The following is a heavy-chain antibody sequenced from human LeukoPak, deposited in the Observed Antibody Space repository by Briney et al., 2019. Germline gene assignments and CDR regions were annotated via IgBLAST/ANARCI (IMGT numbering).Heavy chain of an antibody. Sequence: PGGSLRLSCAASGFAFSSYAMTWIRQPPGKGLEWIGSIYYSGSTYYNPSLKSRVTISVDTSKNQFSLKLSSVTAADTAVYYCAKDSTNDAFDIWGQGTMVTVSS. CDR2: IYYSGST. J-gene: IGHJ3*02. CDR3: AKDSTNDAFDI. CDR1: GFAFSSYA. V-gene: IGHV4-39*02. D-gene: IGHD3-3*02.